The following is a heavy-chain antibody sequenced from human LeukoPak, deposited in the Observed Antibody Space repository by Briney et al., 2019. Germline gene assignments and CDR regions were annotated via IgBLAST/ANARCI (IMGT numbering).Heavy chain of an antibody. CDR2: ISSSSSSSYI. Sequence: AGGSLRLSCAASGFTFSSYSMNWVRQAPGKGLEWVSSISSSSSSSYIYYADSVKGRFTISRDNAKNSLYLQMNSLRAEDTAVYYCARNGVAGTYYGMDVWGQGTTVTVSS. CDR1: GFTFSSYS. V-gene: IGHV3-21*01. CDR3: ARNGVAGTYYGMDV. J-gene: IGHJ6*02. D-gene: IGHD6-19*01.